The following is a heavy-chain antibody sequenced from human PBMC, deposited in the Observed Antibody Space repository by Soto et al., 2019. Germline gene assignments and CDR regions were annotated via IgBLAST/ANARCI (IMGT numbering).Heavy chain of an antibody. D-gene: IGHD1-7*01. CDR3: ARESSELELPYYYYYYGMDV. V-gene: IGHV1-2*02. CDR2: INPNSGGT. J-gene: IGHJ6*02. Sequence: ASVKASWKASGYTFTGYYMHWVLQAPEDGLEWMGWINPNSGGTNYAQKFQGRVTMTRDTSISTAYMELSRLRSDDTAVYYCARESSELELPYYYYYYGMDVWGQGTTVNVSS. CDR1: GYTFTGYY.